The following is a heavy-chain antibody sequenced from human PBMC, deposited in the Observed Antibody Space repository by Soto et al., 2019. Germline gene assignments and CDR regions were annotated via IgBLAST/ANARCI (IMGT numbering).Heavy chain of an antibody. Sequence: GGPLRLSCAASGFTFSSYSMNWVRQAPGKGLEWVSSISSSSSYIYYADSVKGRFTISRDNAKNSLYLQMNSLRAEDTAVYYCAREIKMATITRAFDIWGQGTMVTVSS. CDR3: AREIKMATITRAFDI. CDR2: ISSSSSYI. J-gene: IGHJ3*02. CDR1: GFTFSSYS. D-gene: IGHD5-12*01. V-gene: IGHV3-21*01.